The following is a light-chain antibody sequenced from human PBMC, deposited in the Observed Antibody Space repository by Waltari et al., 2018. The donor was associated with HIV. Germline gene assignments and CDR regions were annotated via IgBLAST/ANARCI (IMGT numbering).Light chain of an antibody. CDR2: KDN. J-gene: IGLJ3*02. Sequence: SFELTQPPSVSVSPGQTARITCSGDTLPKQYVFWYQQRPGQAPVLVIDKDNERPSGIPWRFSGSTSGTTVALTISGVQAEDEADYYCQSSDSSGAYWVFGGGTKVTVL. CDR3: QSSDSSGAYWV. CDR1: TLPKQY. V-gene: IGLV3-25*03.